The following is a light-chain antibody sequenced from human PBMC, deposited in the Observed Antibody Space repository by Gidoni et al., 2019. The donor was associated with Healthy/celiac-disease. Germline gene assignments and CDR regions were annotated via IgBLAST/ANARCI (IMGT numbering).Light chain of an antibody. J-gene: IGLJ2*01. V-gene: IGLV1-44*01. CDR2: SNN. CDR3: AAWDDSLNGVV. Sequence: QSVLTQPTSASGPPGQGVTLSCSGSSSNIGSNTVNWYQQLPGTAPKLLIYSNNQRPSGVPDRFSGSKSGTSASLAISGLQSEDEADYYCAAWDDSLNGVVFGGGTKLTVL. CDR1: SSNIGSNT.